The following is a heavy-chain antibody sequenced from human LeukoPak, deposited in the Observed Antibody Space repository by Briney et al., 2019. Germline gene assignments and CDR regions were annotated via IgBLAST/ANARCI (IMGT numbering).Heavy chain of an antibody. CDR1: GYTFTSYA. D-gene: IGHD2/OR15-2a*01. CDR2: IIPIFGTA. Sequence: GASVKVSCKASGYTFTSYAMHWVRQAPGQRLEWMGGIIPIFGTANYAQKFQGRATITADESTSTAYMELSSLRSEDTAVYYCASLSTPPPWFDPWGQGSLVTVSS. CDR3: ASLSTPPPWFDP. J-gene: IGHJ5*02. V-gene: IGHV1-69*13.